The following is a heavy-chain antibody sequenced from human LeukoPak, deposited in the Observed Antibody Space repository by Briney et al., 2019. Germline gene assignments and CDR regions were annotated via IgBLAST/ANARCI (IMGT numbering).Heavy chain of an antibody. CDR3: AQYYYGSGSYYALEY. D-gene: IGHD3-10*01. Sequence: ASVKVSCTVSGYTLTELSMHWVRQAPGKGLEWMGGFDPEDGETIYAQKFQGRVTMTEDTSTDTAYMELSSLRSEDTAVYYCAQYYYGSGSYYALEYWGQGTLVTVSS. J-gene: IGHJ4*02. V-gene: IGHV1-24*01. CDR1: GYTLTELS. CDR2: FDPEDGET.